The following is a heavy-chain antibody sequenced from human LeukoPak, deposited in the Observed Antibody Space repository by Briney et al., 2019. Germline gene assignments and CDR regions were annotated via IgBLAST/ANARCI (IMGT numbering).Heavy chain of an antibody. V-gene: IGHV3-43*01. CDR2: ISWDGGST. Sequence: TGGSLRLSCAASGFTFDDYTMHWVRQAPGKGLEWVSLISWDGGSTYYADSVKGRFTISRDNAKNTLYLQMNSLRAEDTAVYYCARRSAAKDAFDFWGQGTMVTVSS. CDR1: GFTFDDYT. CDR3: ARRSAAKDAFDF. J-gene: IGHJ3*01. D-gene: IGHD6-25*01.